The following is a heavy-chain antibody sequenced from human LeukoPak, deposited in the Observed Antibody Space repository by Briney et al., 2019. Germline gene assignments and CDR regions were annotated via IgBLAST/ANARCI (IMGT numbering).Heavy chain of an antibody. Sequence: GGSLRLSCAASGFTFNNYGMHWVRQAPGKGLEWVAVISYDGRNIHYPDSVKGRYTISRDISTDTLWLQMDSLRTEDTAVYYCAKGPLRGTAAAIDYWGQGTLVTVSS. V-gene: IGHV3-30*18. J-gene: IGHJ4*02. CDR3: AKGPLRGTAAAIDY. D-gene: IGHD2-2*01. CDR2: ISYDGRNI. CDR1: GFTFNNYG.